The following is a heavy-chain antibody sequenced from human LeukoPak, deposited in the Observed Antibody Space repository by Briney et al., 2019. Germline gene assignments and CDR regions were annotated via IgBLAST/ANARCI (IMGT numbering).Heavy chain of an antibody. CDR1: GGSISTYY. CDR2: VYYTGST. J-gene: IGHJ5*02. D-gene: IGHD2/OR15-2a*01. V-gene: IGHV4-59*12. Sequence: SETLSLTCTVSGGSISTYYWSWIRQPPGKGLEWIGYVYYTGSTNYNPSLKSRVTISVDTSKKQYSLKLTSVTAADTAVYYCARDVFFRAHNWFDPWGQGTLVTVSS. CDR3: ARDVFFRAHNWFDP.